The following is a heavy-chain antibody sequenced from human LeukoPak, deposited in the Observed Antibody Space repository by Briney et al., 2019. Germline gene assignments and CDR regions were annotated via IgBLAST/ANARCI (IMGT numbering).Heavy chain of an antibody. V-gene: IGHV3-NL1*01. CDR1: GFTFSRYG. D-gene: IGHD1-7*01. CDR3: ARDHWNYHAFDY. J-gene: IGHJ4*02. CDR2: LYTGGST. Sequence: GGSLRLSCAASGFTFSRYGMHWVRQAPGKGLEWVSVLYTGGSTYYADSGKGRFTISRDNSKNTLYLQMNSLRVEDTAVYYCARDHWNYHAFDYWGQGTLVTVSS.